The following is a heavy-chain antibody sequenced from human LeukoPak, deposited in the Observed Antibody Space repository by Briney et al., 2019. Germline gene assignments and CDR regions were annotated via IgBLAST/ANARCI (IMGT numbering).Heavy chain of an antibody. CDR1: GGTISFYH. Sequence: SETLSLTCTVSGGTISFYHWSWVRQPPGKGLEWIASVNYTGSANYNPSLKSRVSRSLDTSKNPFSLQLRSVTAADTAVYYCARRYNESPRDIRFDHWGQGTLVTVSS. CDR2: VNYTGSA. J-gene: IGHJ4*02. V-gene: IGHV4-59*01. CDR3: ARRYNESPRDIRFDH. D-gene: IGHD1-1*01.